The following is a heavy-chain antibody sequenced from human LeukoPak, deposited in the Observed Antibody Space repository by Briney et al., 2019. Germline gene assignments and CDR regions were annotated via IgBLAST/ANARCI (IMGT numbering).Heavy chain of an antibody. V-gene: IGHV4-38-2*02. J-gene: IGHJ4*02. CDR1: GYSISSGFY. Sequence: SETLSLTCSVSGYSISSGFYWGWIRQPPGKGLEWIGTMHHSGSTDYNPSLKSRVTISVDTSKNQFSLKLISVTAADTAVYYCARAFYGAPFDYWGQGTLVTVSS. CDR2: MHHSGST. D-gene: IGHD4-17*01. CDR3: ARAFYGAPFDY.